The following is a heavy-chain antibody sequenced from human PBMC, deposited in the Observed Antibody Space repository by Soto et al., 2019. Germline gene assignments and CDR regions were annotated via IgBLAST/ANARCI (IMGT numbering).Heavy chain of an antibody. D-gene: IGHD1-7*01. CDR2: IWYDGSKT. CDR3: ARDHGTRRDGNNPFDF. CDR1: GFAFTTFG. J-gene: IGHJ4*02. V-gene: IGHV3-33*01. Sequence: GGSLRLSCTASGFAFTTFGIHWVRRAPGKGLEWVGFIWYDGSKTHYTDSVEGRFTISRDNSNNTVFVQMDSLRVDDTAVYFCARDHGTRRDGNNPFDFWGQGTLVTVSS.